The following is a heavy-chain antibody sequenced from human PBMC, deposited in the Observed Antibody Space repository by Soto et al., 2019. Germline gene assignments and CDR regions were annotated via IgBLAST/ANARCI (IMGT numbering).Heavy chain of an antibody. J-gene: IGHJ4*02. D-gene: IGHD5-12*01. Sequence: HDPGQGLEWMGIINPSGGSTSYAQKFQGRVTMTRDTSTSTVYMELSSLRSEDTAVYYCARGVRRDGYPPAYWGQGTLVTVSS. CDR3: ARGVRRDGYPPAY. V-gene: IGHV1-46*03. CDR2: INPSGGST.